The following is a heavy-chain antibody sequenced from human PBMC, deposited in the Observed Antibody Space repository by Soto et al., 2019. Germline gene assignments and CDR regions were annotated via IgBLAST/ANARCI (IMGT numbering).Heavy chain of an antibody. Sequence: SETLSRTCAVYGGSFSGYFWTWVRQAPGKGLEWIGEINHSGRTNTNPSLKSRISTSVDTSKNQFSLRLSSVTAADTAFYYCARGPRCINTSCSNDFYHFGLDVWRQGTSVTVSS. CDR1: GGSFSGYF. J-gene: IGHJ6*02. D-gene: IGHD2-2*01. CDR2: INHSGRT. CDR3: ARGPRCINTSCSNDFYHFGLDV. V-gene: IGHV4-34*01.